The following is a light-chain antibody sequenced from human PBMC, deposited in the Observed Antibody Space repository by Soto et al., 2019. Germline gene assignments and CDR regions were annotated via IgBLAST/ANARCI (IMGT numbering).Light chain of an antibody. CDR1: QSISSW. CDR3: QQYNSYVFT. Sequence: DIQMTQSPSTLSASVGDRVTITCRASQSISSWLAWYQQKPGKAPKLLIYDASSLESGVPSRFSGSGSGTEFTLTISSMQFDDFATYYCQQYNSYVFTFGPGTKVDIK. CDR2: DAS. J-gene: IGKJ3*01. V-gene: IGKV1-5*01.